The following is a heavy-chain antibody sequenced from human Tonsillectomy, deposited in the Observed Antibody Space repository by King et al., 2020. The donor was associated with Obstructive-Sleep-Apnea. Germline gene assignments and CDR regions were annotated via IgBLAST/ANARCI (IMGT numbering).Heavy chain of an antibody. CDR2: ISGSGGST. D-gene: IGHD3-22*01. Sequence: VQLVESGGGLVQPGGSLRLSCAASGFTFSSYAMSWVRQAPGKGLEWVSVISGSGGSTYYADSVKGRFTYYADSVKGRFIISRDNSKNTLFLQMNSLRGEDTAVYYCAKGSNYDSSGYRHAEYFQHWGQGTLVTVSS. V-gene: IGHV3-23*04. CDR1: GFTFSSYA. CDR3: AKGSNYDSSGYRHAEYFQH. J-gene: IGHJ1*01.